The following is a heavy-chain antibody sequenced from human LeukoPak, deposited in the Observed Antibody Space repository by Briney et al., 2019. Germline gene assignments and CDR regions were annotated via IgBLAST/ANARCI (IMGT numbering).Heavy chain of an antibody. CDR2: ISGSGGST. V-gene: IGHV3-23*01. J-gene: IGHJ4*02. D-gene: IGHD3-22*01. Sequence: GGSLRLSCAASGFTFSDYYMSWIRQAPGKGLEWVSAISGSGGSTYYADSVKGRFTISRDNSKNTLYLRMNSLRAEDTAVYYCAKGGLTMIVVVMRYWGQGTLVTVSS. CDR1: GFTFSDYY. CDR3: AKGGLTMIVVVMRY.